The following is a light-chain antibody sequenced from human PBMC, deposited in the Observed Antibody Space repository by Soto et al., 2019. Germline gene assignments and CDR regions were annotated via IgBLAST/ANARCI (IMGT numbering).Light chain of an antibody. V-gene: IGKV1-5*03. CDR3: QQYNSYS. CDR2: KAS. J-gene: IGKJ1*01. Sequence: DIQMTQSPSTLSGSVGDRVTITCRASQTISSWLAWYQQKPGKAPKLLIYKASTLKSGVPSRFSGSGSGTEFTLTISSLQPDDFATYYCQQYNSYSFGQRAKAAIK. CDR1: QTISSW.